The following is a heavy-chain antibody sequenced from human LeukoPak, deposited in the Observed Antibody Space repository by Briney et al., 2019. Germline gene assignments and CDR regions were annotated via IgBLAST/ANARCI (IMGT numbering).Heavy chain of an antibody. V-gene: IGHV3-21*04. J-gene: IGHJ3*02. CDR2: ISSSSSYI. D-gene: IGHD3-10*01. CDR3: AKDLPVLLWFGELLPRTHDAFDI. Sequence: GGSLRLSCAASGFTFSSYSMNWVRQAPGKGLEWVSSISSSSSYIYYADSVKGRFTISRDNAKNSLYLQMNSLRAEDTAVYYCAKDLPVLLWFGELLPRTHDAFDIWGQGTMVTVSS. CDR1: GFTFSSYS.